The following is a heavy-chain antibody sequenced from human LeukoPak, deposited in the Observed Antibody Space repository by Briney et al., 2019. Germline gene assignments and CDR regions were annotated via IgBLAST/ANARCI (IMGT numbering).Heavy chain of an antibody. CDR3: ARDVGEYCSGTNCYASHY. CDR1: GYTFTSYA. V-gene: IGHV1-2*02. J-gene: IGHJ4*02. Sequence: ASVKVSCKASGYTFTSYAMNWVRQAPGQGLEWMGWINPHSGGTNYAQKFQGGVTMTRDTSITTAYMELSSLRSDDTAVYYCARDVGEYCSGTNCYASHYWGQGTLVTVSS. CDR2: INPHSGGT. D-gene: IGHD2-2*01.